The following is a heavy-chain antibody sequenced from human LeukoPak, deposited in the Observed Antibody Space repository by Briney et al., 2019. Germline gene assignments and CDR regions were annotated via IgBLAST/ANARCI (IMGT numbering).Heavy chain of an antibody. CDR1: GFTFSSYA. D-gene: IGHD3-22*01. CDR2: ISGSGGSGGST. V-gene: IGHV3-23*01. CDR3: ARDLYYYDSSGYYYPGGSDY. Sequence: GGSLRLSCAASGFTFSSYAMTWVRQAAGKGLEGVSAISGSGGSGGSTYYADSVKGRFTISRDNAKNSLYLQMNSLRAEDTAVYYCARDLYYYDSSGYYYPGGSDYWGQGTLVTVSS. J-gene: IGHJ4*02.